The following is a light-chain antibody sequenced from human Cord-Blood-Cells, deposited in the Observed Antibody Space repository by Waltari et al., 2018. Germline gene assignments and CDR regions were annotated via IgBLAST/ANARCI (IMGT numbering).Light chain of an antibody. CDR1: QSISSW. Sequence: DIQMTQSPSTLSASVGDRVTLTCRASQSISSWLAWYQQKPGKAPKRLIYKASSLESGVPSRFSGSGSGTEFTLTISSLQPDEFATYYCQQYNSYSWTFGQGTKVEIK. V-gene: IGKV1-5*03. J-gene: IGKJ1*01. CDR2: KAS. CDR3: QQYNSYSWT.